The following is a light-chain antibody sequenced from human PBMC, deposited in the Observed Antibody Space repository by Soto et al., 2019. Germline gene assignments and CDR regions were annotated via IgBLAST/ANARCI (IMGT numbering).Light chain of an antibody. Sequence: ETVLTQSPGTLSLSPGERVTLSCRASQSVSSDYLAWYQQKPGQAPRLIMYGTDTRATGIPDRFSGSGSGTDFTLIISRLEPEDFAVYYCQQYGSSPPITFGQGTRLEIK. CDR3: QQYGSSPPIT. V-gene: IGKV3-20*01. CDR2: GTD. J-gene: IGKJ5*01. CDR1: QSVSSDY.